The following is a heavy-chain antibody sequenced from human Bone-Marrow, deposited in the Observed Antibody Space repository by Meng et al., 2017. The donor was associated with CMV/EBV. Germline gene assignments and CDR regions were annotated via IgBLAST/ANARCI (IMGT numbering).Heavy chain of an antibody. CDR3: ARDRLAAAGIRLYYFDY. D-gene: IGHD6-13*01. Sequence: GESLKISCAASGFTFSSYSMNWVRQAPGKGLEWVSSISSSRSYIYYADSVKGRFTISRDNAKNSLYLQMNSLRAEDTAVYYCARDRLAAAGIRLYYFDYWGQGTLVTVSS. CDR2: ISSSRSYI. J-gene: IGHJ4*02. V-gene: IGHV3-21*01. CDR1: GFTFSSYS.